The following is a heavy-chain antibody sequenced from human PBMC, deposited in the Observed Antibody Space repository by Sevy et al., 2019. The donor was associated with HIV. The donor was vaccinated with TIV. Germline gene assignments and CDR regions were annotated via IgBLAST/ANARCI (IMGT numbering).Heavy chain of an antibody. Sequence: GGSLRLSCAASGFTFSIYYMTWARQAPGKGLEWVANIKSDGSDKYYVDSVKGRFTISRDNAKNSLYLQMNSLTAEDTAVYYCARYGGYIDHWGHETLVTVSS. D-gene: IGHD2-15*01. CDR1: GFTFSIYY. CDR2: IKSDGSDK. CDR3: ARYGGYIDH. J-gene: IGHJ4*01. V-gene: IGHV3-7*01.